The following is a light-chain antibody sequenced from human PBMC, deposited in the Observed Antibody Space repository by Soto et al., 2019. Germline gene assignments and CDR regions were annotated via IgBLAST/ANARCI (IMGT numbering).Light chain of an antibody. V-gene: IGLV1-44*01. CDR1: RSNIGSNT. Sequence: QSVLTQPPSASGTPGQRVTISCSGSRSNIGSNTVNWYQHLPGTAPKLLIYSNDQRPSGVPDRFSGSKSGTSASLAISGLQSEDEADYYCAAWDDSLNGRLFGGGTKSPS. CDR2: SND. J-gene: IGLJ2*01. CDR3: AAWDDSLNGRL.